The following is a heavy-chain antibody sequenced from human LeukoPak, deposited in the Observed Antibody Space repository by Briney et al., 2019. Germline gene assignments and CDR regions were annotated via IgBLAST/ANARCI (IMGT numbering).Heavy chain of an antibody. Sequence: GGSLRLSCAVSGFTFSSYSMNWVRQAPGKGLEWVSSISSSSSYIYYADSVKGRFTISRDNAKNSLYLQMNSLRDDDTAVYYCVRDWSYAFDLWGQGTMVTVSS. J-gene: IGHJ3*01. V-gene: IGHV3-21*04. CDR1: GFTFSSYS. CDR2: ISSSSSYI. CDR3: VRDWSYAFDL.